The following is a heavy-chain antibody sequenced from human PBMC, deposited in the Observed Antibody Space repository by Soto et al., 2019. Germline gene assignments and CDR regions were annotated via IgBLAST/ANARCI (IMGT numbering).Heavy chain of an antibody. CDR1: GGTVSSYA. J-gene: IGHJ6*04. CDR3: ARVVVPAAIEVDYYDYYGMDV. CDR2: IIPIFGTA. D-gene: IGHD2-2*02. V-gene: IGHV1-69*13. Sequence: SLKVSCKASGGTVSSYAIGWVRQAPGQGLEWMGGIIPIFGTANYAQKFQGRVTITADESTSTAYMELSSLRSEDTAVYYCARVVVPAAIEVDYYDYYGMDVWGKGTTRSGSS.